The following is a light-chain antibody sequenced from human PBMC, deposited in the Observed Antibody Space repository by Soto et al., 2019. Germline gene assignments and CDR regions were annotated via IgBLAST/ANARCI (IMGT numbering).Light chain of an antibody. CDR2: DAS. CDR1: QSVSTN. Sequence: EIMMTQSPATLSVSPGERASLSCRSSQSVSTNLAWYQQKPGQAPRLLIYDASTRATGVPARFSGSGSGTDFTLTISSLQSEDFALYYCQQYDNWPPYTFGQGTKVDIK. CDR3: QQYDNWPPYT. J-gene: IGKJ2*01. V-gene: IGKV3-15*01.